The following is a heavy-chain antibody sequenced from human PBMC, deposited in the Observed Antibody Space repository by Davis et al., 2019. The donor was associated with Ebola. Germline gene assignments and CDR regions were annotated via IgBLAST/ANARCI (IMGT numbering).Heavy chain of an antibody. V-gene: IGHV3-43*02. Sequence: GGSLRLSCAASGFTFDDYAMHWVRQAPGKGLEWVSLISGDGGSTYYADSVKGRFTISRDNSKNTLYLQMNSLRAEDTAVYYCARDPAMVRGVIIYYYYGMDVWGQGTTVTVSS. D-gene: IGHD3-10*01. CDR1: GFTFDDYA. J-gene: IGHJ6*02. CDR3: ARDPAMVRGVIIYYYYGMDV. CDR2: ISGDGGST.